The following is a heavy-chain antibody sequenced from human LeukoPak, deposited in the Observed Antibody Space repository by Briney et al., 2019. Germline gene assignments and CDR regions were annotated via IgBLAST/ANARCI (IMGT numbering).Heavy chain of an antibody. CDR2: MKRDGSEV. CDR3: ARYTEYYFDY. CDR1: GFTFSTYW. D-gene: IGHD2-2*02. V-gene: IGHV3-7*01. J-gene: IGHJ4*02. Sequence: GGSLRLSCAASGFTFSTYWMTWVRQAPGKGLEWVANMKRDGSEVHYANSVKGHFTISRDDAKNSLYLQMNSLRAEDTAVYYCARYTEYYFDYWGQGTLVTVSS.